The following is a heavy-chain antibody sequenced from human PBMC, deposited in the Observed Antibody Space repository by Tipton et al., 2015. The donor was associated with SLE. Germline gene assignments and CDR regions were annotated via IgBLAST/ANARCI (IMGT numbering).Heavy chain of an antibody. CDR2: IYYTGST. J-gene: IGHJ3*02. D-gene: IGHD6-13*01. CDR3: ARRSWSDAFDI. V-gene: IGHV4-59*11. Sequence: TLSLTCTVSGGSISSHYWSWIRQPPGKGLEWIAYIYYTGSTGSTNYNPSLESRVTMSVDTSKNQFSLKLNSVTAADTVVYHCARRSWSDAFDIWGQGTMVTVSS. CDR1: GGSISSHY.